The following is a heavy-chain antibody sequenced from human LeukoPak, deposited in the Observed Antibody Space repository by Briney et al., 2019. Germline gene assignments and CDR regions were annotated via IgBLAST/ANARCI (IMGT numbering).Heavy chain of an antibody. CDR3: AISVGETTVTTGSDY. Sequence: GGSLRLSCAASGFTFSSYGMHWVHQAPGKGLEWVAFIRYDGSNKYYADSVKGRFTISRDNSKNTLYLQMNSLRAEDTAVYYCAISVGETTVTTGSDYWGQGTLVTVSS. V-gene: IGHV3-30*02. D-gene: IGHD4-17*01. J-gene: IGHJ4*02. CDR2: IRYDGSNK. CDR1: GFTFSSYG.